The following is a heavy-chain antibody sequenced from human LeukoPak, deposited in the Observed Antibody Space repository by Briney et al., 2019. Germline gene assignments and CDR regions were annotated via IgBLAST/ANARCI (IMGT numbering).Heavy chain of an antibody. CDR3: ARGREPDYGDYGETYFDY. V-gene: IGHV1-2*02. Sequence: ASVKVSCKASGYTFTGYYMHWVRQAPGQGLAWMGWINPNSGGTNYAQKFQGRVTMTRDTSISTAYMELSRLRSDDTAVYYCARGREPDYGDYGETYFDYWGQGTLVTVSS. CDR2: INPNSGGT. D-gene: IGHD4-17*01. CDR1: GYTFTGYY. J-gene: IGHJ4*02.